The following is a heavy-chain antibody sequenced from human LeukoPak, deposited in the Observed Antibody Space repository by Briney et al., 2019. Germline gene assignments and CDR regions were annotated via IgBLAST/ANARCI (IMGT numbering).Heavy chain of an antibody. CDR3: ARDVGRSYDLDY. J-gene: IGHJ4*02. CDR2: ISAYNGNT. Sequence: ASVKVSCKASGYTFTSYGISWVRQAPGQGLEWMGWISAYNGNTDYAQSLQGTVTMTIDTSTSTVYMERSLRSDDTAVYYCARDVGRSYDLDYWGQGTLVTVSS. V-gene: IGHV1-18*01. CDR1: GYTFTSYG. D-gene: IGHD3-16*01.